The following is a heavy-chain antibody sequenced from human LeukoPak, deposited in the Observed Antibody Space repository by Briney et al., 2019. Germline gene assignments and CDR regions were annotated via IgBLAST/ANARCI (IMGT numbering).Heavy chain of an antibody. CDR1: GYTFAEYY. J-gene: IGHJ3*02. CDR2: VDPEDGET. D-gene: IGHD4-11*01. CDR3: ATDLRGTTATFDI. Sequence: GATVKVPCKASGYTFAEYYLHWVQQAPGKGLEWMGRVDPEDGETIYAQKFQGRVTMTADTSTDTAYMELSSLKFEDTAMYFCATDLRGTTATFDIWGQGTMVTVSS. V-gene: IGHV1-69-2*01.